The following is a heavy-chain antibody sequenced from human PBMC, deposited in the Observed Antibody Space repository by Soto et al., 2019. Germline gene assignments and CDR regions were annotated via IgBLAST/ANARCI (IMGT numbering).Heavy chain of an antibody. Sequence: GGSLRLSCAASGFTFSDYYMSWIRQAPGKGLEWVSYISSSGSTIYYADSVKGRFTISRDNAKNSLYLQMNSLRAEDTAVYYCARDNKNYDFWSGYSDDYFDYWGQGTLVTVSS. V-gene: IGHV3-11*01. J-gene: IGHJ4*02. CDR2: ISSSGSTI. CDR1: GFTFSDYY. D-gene: IGHD3-3*01. CDR3: ARDNKNYDFWSGYSDDYFDY.